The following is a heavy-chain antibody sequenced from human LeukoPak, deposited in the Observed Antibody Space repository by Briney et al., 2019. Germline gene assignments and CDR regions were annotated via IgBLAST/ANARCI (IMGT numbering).Heavy chain of an antibody. CDR3: ARDFRGSGWHADY. CDR2: ISYDGSNK. D-gene: IGHD6-19*01. CDR1: GFTFSSYA. Sequence: PGRSLRLSCAASGFTFSSYAMHWVRQAPGKGLEWVAVISYDGSNKYYADSVKGRFTISRDNSKNSPYLQMNSLRAEDTAVYYCARDFRGSGWHADYWGQGTLVTVSS. V-gene: IGHV3-30*04. J-gene: IGHJ4*02.